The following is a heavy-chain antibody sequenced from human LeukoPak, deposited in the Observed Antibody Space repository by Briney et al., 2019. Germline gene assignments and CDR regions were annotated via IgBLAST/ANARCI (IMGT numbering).Heavy chain of an antibody. CDR3: AKQAQLYLAAFDI. CDR2: NSGSGGST. Sequence: SLRLTCPHHRLRFHNYPMNYVRPPPGNHLHSPPPNSGSGGSTYYADSVQARFTISRDNSKNPVYLQMNSLRAADTAVYYCAKQAQLYLAAFDIWGQGTMVTVSS. V-gene: IGHV3-23*01. CDR1: RLRFHNYP. J-gene: IGHJ3*02. D-gene: IGHD3-3*01.